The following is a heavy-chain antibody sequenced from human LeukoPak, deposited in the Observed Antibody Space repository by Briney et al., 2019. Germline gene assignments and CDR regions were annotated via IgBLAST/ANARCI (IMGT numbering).Heavy chain of an antibody. CDR2: INHSGTT. V-gene: IGHV4-34*01. J-gene: IGHJ4*02. D-gene: IGHD3-16*02. CDR3: ARGWITFGGVITN. Sequence: SEALSLTCAVYGGSFSGYYWSWIRQPPGKGLEWIGEINHSGTTDYNPSLKSRVTISVDTSKNQFSLKLSSVTAADTAVYYCARGWITFGGVITNWGQGTLVTVSS. CDR1: GGSFSGYY.